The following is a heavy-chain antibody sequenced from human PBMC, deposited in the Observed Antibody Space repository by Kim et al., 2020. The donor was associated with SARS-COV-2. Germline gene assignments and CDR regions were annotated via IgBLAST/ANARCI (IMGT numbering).Heavy chain of an antibody. CDR3: ARDYSMVVTVITHWFDP. D-gene: IGHD2-21*02. CDR2: INPNSGGT. Sequence: ASGKVSCKASGYTFTGYYMHWVRQAPGQGLEWMGWINPNSGGTNYAQKCQGRVTMTRDTSISTAYMELSRLRSDDTAVYYRARDYSMVVTVITHWFDPWGQGTLVSVSS. J-gene: IGHJ5*02. V-gene: IGHV1-2*02. CDR1: GYTFTGYY.